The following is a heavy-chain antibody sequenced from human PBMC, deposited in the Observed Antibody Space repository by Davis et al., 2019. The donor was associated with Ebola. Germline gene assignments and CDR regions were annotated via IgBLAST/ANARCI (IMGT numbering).Heavy chain of an antibody. CDR2: IYPSGSDT. CDR1: GYSFTNYW. CDR3: ARVPTITTVLFYYGMDV. V-gene: IGHV5-51*01. J-gene: IGHJ6*01. Sequence: GESLKISCQASGYSFTNYWIAWVRQTPGKGLEWMGIIYPSGSDTRYSPSFEGQVTVSADKSISTAYLEWSSLKASDTAIYYCARVPTITTVLFYYGMDVWGQGTSVTVSS. D-gene: IGHD4-11*01.